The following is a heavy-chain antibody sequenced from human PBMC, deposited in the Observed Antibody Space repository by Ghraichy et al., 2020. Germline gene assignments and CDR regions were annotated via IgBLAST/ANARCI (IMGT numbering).Heavy chain of an antibody. V-gene: IGHV3-9*01. J-gene: IGHJ6*02. Sequence: GGSLRLSCAASGFTFDDYAMHWVRQAPGKGLEWVSGISWNSGSIGYADSVKGRFTISRDNAKNSLYLQMNSLRAEDTALYYCAKELGYCSSTSCHTQNYYYGMDVWGQGTTVTVSS. CDR1: GFTFDDYA. CDR2: ISWNSGSI. D-gene: IGHD2-2*01. CDR3: AKELGYCSSTSCHTQNYYYGMDV.